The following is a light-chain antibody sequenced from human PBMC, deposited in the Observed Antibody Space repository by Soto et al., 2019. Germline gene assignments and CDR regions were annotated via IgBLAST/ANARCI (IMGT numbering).Light chain of an antibody. V-gene: IGKV3-20*01. CDR1: QSLSRNY. CDR3: QQSFT. Sequence: EIVLTQSPGTLSLSPGEGATLSCRASQSLSRNYLAWYQHKPGQAPRLLIYTASNRATGVPPRFSGSGSGTDFTLTISRLEPEDFATYYCQQSFTFGPGTKVDIK. J-gene: IGKJ3*01. CDR2: TAS.